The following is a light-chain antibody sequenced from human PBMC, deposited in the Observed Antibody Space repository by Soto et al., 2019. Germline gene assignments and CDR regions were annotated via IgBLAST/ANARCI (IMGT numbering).Light chain of an antibody. Sequence: VFTQSPGTLSLSPGERATLSCRASQRVSSSTYLAWYQQKPGQAPRLLIYEASNRATGIPARVSGSGSGTDFTLTISSLEPEDFAVFYCQQRSNRPVTFGQGTRLEIK. CDR2: EAS. J-gene: IGKJ5*01. CDR1: QRVSSSTY. CDR3: QQRSNRPVT. V-gene: IGKV3-11*01.